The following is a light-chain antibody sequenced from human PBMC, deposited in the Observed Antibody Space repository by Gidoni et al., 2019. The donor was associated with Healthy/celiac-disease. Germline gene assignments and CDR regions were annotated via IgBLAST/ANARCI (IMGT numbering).Light chain of an antibody. V-gene: IGKV3D-15*01. CDR2: GAS. CDR3: QQNNNWPLT. CDR1: QSVSSN. J-gene: IGKJ5*01. Sequence: EIVMTQSPATLSVSPGERATLSCRARQSVSSNLAWYQQKPGQAPRLLIYGASTRATVIPTRFSGSGSATEFTLTISSLQSEDFAFYYCQQNNNWPLTFGRGTRLEIK.